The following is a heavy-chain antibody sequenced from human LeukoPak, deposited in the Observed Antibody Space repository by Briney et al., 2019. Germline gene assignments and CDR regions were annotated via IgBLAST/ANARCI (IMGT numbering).Heavy chain of an antibody. V-gene: IGHV1-8*01. CDR2: MNPNTGNT. D-gene: IGHD4-17*01. CDR3: ARGGGGEYLDWFDF. Sequence: ASVRVSCKASGYTFSDHDVNWVRQAPGQGLEWMGWMNPNTGNTGYAQNLQGRVTMTRTNSITTAYMELSSLTSDDTAVYYCARGGGGEYLDWFDFWGQGTLVIVSS. CDR1: GYTFSDHD. J-gene: IGHJ5*01.